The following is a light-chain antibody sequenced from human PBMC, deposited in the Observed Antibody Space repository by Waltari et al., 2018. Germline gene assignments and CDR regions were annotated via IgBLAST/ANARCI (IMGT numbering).Light chain of an antibody. CDR1: QSLFYSSNNKNC. Sequence: DIEMTQSPDSLAVSLGETATIHCKSSQSLFYSSNNKNCLAWYQQRPRQPPKLLIYWASTRESGVPDRFSGSGSGADFTLTISSLQAEDVAVYYCQQYYSTPLTFGGGTKVEIK. CDR3: QQYYSTPLT. J-gene: IGKJ4*01. V-gene: IGKV4-1*01. CDR2: WAS.